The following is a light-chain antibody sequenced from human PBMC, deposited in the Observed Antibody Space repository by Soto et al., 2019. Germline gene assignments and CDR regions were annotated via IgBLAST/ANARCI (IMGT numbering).Light chain of an antibody. CDR2: DVS. J-gene: IGLJ2*01. V-gene: IGLV2-14*01. CDR3: SSYTSSSILV. CDR1: SSDVGGYNY. Sequence: QSALTQPASVSGSPGQSMTISCTGTSSDVGGYNYVSWYQQHPGKAPKLMIYDVSNRPSGVSNRFSGSKSGNTASLTISGLQAEDEADYYCSSYTSSSILVFGGGTKLTVL.